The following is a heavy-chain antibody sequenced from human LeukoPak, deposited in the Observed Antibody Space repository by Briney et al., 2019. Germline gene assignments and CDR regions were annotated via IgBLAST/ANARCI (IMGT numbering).Heavy chain of an antibody. CDR2: INPDGTVT. CDR3: ATKQWLAPPPDS. V-gene: IGHV3-74*01. J-gene: IGHJ4*02. CDR1: GFTSSKYW. Sequence: PGGSLRLSCAASGFTSSKYWMLWVRQAPGKGLESVTRINPDGTVTTYADSVKGRFTVSRDNADNTMFRQMNSVRDEDTAVYYCATKQWLAPPPDSWGQGTPVTVSS. D-gene: IGHD6-19*01.